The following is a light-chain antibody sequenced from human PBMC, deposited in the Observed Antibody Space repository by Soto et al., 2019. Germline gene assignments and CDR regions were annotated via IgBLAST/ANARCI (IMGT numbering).Light chain of an antibody. CDR2: DAS. CDR1: QDFSNY. CDR3: QQYDNLPPLT. J-gene: IGKJ4*01. V-gene: IGKV1-33*01. Sequence: DIQMTQSPSSLSASVGDRVTITCQASQDFSNYLNWYQQKPGKAPKLLIYDASNLETGVPSRFSGSGSGIDFTSTISSLQPEDIATSYCQQYDNLPPLTFGGGIKVEIK.